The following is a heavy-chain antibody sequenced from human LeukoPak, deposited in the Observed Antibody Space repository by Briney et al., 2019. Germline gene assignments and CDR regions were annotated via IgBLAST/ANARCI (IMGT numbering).Heavy chain of an antibody. Sequence: GGSLRLSCAASGFTLSTYSMNWVRQAPGKGLEWVSYISSSGNTIYYADSVKGRFTVSRDNAKNSLFLQMNSLRAEDTAVYYCARRRDYDYWGQGTLVAVSS. CDR1: GFTLSTYS. V-gene: IGHV3-48*04. CDR3: ARRRDYDY. J-gene: IGHJ4*02. CDR2: ISSSGNTI.